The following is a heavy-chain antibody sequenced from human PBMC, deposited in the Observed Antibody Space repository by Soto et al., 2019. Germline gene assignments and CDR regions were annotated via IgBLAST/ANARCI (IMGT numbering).Heavy chain of an antibody. CDR2: IYYSGST. J-gene: IGHJ5*02. D-gene: IGHD6-13*01. Sequence: PSETLSLACTVSGGSISSYYWSWIRQPPGKGLEWIGYIYYSGSTNYNPSLKSRVTISVDTSKNQFSLKLSSVTAADTAVYYCARVRGAAGTEWFDPWGQGTLVTVSS. CDR3: ARVRGAAGTEWFDP. V-gene: IGHV4-59*01. CDR1: GGSISSYY.